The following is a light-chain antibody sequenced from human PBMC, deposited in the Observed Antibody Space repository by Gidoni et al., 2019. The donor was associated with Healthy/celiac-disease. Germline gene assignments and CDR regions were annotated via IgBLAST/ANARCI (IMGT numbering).Light chain of an antibody. J-gene: IGKJ4*01. CDR2: AAS. Sequence: DIQLTQSPSSLSAAVRDRITITCRASQSISRYLNWYQQKPGKAPKLLIYAASSLQRGVPSRFSGSGAATDFTITSSSRQHEDFATYYCQHSYSTPALTFGGGTKVEIK. V-gene: IGKV1-39*01. CDR3: QHSYSTPALT. CDR1: QSISRY.